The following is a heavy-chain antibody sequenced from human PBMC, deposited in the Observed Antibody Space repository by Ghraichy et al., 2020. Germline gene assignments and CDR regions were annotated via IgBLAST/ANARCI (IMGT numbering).Heavy chain of an antibody. CDR2: ISSSSSYI. D-gene: IGHD1-1*01. V-gene: IGHV3-21*01. CDR1: GFTFSSYS. Sequence: GGSLRLSFAASGFTFSSYSMNWVRQAPGKGLEWVSSISSSSSYIYYADSVKGRFTISRDNAKNSLYLQMNSLRAEDTAVYYCARELLDGGMDVWGQGTTVTVSS. J-gene: IGHJ6*02. CDR3: ARELLDGGMDV.